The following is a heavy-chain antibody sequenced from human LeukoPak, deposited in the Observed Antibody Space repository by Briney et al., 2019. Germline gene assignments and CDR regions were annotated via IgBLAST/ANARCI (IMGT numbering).Heavy chain of an antibody. D-gene: IGHD1-26*01. CDR3: ARDPYSGAYYEGYYYYYMDV. CDR2: ITSSSAYK. J-gene: IGHJ6*03. CDR1: GFTFSNYN. V-gene: IGHV3-21*01. Sequence: GGSLRLSCAAPGFTFSNYNMNWVRQAPGKGLEWISSITSSSAYKFYADSVKGRFTISRDNAKNSLYLQMNSLRAEDTAVYYCARDPYSGAYYEGYYYYYMDVWGKGTTVTVSS.